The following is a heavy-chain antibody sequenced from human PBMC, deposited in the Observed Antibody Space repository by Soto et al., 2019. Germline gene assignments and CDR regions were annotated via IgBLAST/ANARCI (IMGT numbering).Heavy chain of an antibody. CDR3: AREGLGIYYYNGMDV. Sequence: QVQLVQSGAEVKKPGASVKVSCKASGYTFTKFGISWVRQAPGQGLEWMGWVSGYNGETSYAQSLQGRVTMTKDTSTTTAYMELRSLRSDDTAVFYCAREGLGIYYYNGMDVWGQGTTVTVSS. D-gene: IGHD6-19*01. CDR1: GYTFTKFG. V-gene: IGHV1-18*01. CDR2: VSGYNGET. J-gene: IGHJ6*02.